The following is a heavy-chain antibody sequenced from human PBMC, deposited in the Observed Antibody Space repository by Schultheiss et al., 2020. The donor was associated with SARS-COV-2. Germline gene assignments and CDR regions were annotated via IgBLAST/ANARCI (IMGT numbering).Heavy chain of an antibody. CDR2: IYPGDSDT. V-gene: IGHV5-51*01. Sequence: GESLKISCKGSGYSFSNYWIGWVRQMPGKGLEWMGMIYPGDSDTRYSPSFQGQVSISADKSISTAYLQWSSLKASDTAMYYCASRPATVTASFDYWGQGTLVTVSS. J-gene: IGHJ4*02. CDR3: ASRPATVTASFDY. CDR1: GYSFSNYW. D-gene: IGHD4-17*01.